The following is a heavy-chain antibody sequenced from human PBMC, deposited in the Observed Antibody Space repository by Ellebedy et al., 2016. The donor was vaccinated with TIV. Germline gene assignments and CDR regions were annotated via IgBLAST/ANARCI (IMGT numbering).Heavy chain of an antibody. J-gene: IGHJ6*02. CDR1: GFTFSSYS. D-gene: IGHD1-26*01. CDR2: ITGSAGQM. Sequence: GESLKISCAASGFTFSSYSMNWVRQAPGKGLEWVSSITGSAGQMYYADSVKGRSTISRDNSNNTLYLQMNSLRPEDTAVYYCAKDQIVGHASSYYAMDVWGHGTTVTVS. CDR3: AKDQIVGHASSYYAMDV. V-gene: IGHV3-23*01.